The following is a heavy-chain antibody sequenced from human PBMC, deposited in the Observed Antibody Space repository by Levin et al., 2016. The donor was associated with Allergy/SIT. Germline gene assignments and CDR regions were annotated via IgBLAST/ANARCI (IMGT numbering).Heavy chain of an antibody. V-gene: IGHV3-64D*06. CDR1: GFTFRNFP. CDR3: VKDGQREMATILSWFDP. D-gene: IGHD5-24*01. CDR2: ISSNGIGT. J-gene: IGHJ5*02. Sequence: GESLKISCSASGFTFRNFPMHWVRQAPGKGPEYVASISSNGIGTFYGDSVKGRFTISRDNTKNILDLQMTNLRSEDTALYYCVKDGQREMATILSWFDPWGQGSLVTVSS.